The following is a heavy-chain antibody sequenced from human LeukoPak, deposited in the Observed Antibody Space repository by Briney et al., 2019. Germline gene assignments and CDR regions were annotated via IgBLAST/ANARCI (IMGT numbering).Heavy chain of an antibody. J-gene: IGHJ4*02. CDR3: ARDPYDILTGALYY. V-gene: IGHV3-21*01. Sequence: GGSLRLSCAASGFTFSSYSMNWVRQAPGKGLEWVSSISSSSSYIYYADSVKGRFTISRDNAKNSLYLQMNSLRAEDTAVYYCARDPYDILTGALYYWGQGTLVTVSS. CDR1: GFTFSSYS. CDR2: ISSSSSYI. D-gene: IGHD3-9*01.